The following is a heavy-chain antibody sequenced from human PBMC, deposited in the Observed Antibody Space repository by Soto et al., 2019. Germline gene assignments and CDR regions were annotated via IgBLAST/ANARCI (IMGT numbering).Heavy chain of an antibody. CDR3: GRRYSSGWYWYFDL. CDR1: GGSISSYY. D-gene: IGHD6-19*01. V-gene: IGHV4-59*08. CDR2: IYYSGST. J-gene: IGHJ2*01. Sequence: SETLSLTCTVSGGSISSYYWSWIRQPPGKGLEWIGYIYYSGSTNYNPSLKSRVTISVDTSKNQFSLKLSSVTAADTAVYYCGRRYSSGWYWYFDLWGRGTLVTVSS.